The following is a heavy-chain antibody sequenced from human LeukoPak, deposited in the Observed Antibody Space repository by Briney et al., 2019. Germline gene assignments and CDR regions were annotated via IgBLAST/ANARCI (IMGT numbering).Heavy chain of an antibody. CDR3: ARRGDYCSGPRKNYFDY. J-gene: IGHJ4*02. V-gene: IGHV4-34*01. D-gene: IGHD6-19*01. CDR2: INHSGST. Sequence: PSETLSLTCAVYGGSFSGYYWSWIRQPPGKGLEWIGDINHSGSTNYNPSLKSRVTISVDTSKNQFSLKLSSVTAADTAVYYCARRGDYCSGPRKNYFDYWGQGTLVTVSS. CDR1: GGSFSGYY.